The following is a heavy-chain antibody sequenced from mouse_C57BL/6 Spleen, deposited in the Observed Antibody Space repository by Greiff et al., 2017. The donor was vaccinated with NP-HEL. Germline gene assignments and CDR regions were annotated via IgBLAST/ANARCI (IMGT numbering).Heavy chain of an antibody. CDR2: IDPSDSYT. V-gene: IGHV1-69*01. J-gene: IGHJ4*01. CDR3: ARWDDDDMAMDY. D-gene: IGHD2-4*01. Sequence: QVQLQQPGAELVMPGASVKLSCKASGYTFTSYWMHWVKQRPGQGLEWIGEIDPSDSYTNYNQKFKGKSTLTVDKSSSTAYMQLSSLTSEDSAVYYCARWDDDDMAMDYWGQGTSVTVSS. CDR1: GYTFTSYW.